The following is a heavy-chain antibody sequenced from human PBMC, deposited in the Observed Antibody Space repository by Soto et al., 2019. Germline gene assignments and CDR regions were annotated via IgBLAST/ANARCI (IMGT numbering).Heavy chain of an antibody. CDR2: ISSSSSYI. D-gene: IGHD6-6*01. J-gene: IGHJ4*02. CDR3: ARGGYSSSSGFDY. Sequence: EVQLVESGGGLVKPGGSLRLSCAASGFTFSSYSMNWVRQAPGKGLEWVSSISSSSSYIYYADSVKGRFTISRDNAKNSLYLQMNSLRAEDTAVYYCARGGYSSSSGFDYWGQGTLITVSS. V-gene: IGHV3-21*01. CDR1: GFTFSSYS.